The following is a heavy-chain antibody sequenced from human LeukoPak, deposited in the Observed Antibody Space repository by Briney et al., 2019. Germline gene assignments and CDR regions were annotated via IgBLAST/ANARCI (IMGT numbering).Heavy chain of an antibody. V-gene: IGHV3-23*01. CDR1: GFTFDNYA. D-gene: IGHD1-14*01. CDR2: VSGSGHST. J-gene: IGHJ4*02. CDR3: ARSNRGYIDY. Sequence: GGSLRLSCAASGFTFDNYAMTWVRQAPGKGLEWVSTVSGSGHSTDYAHSVKGQSTISRDNSKNTLYLQMNSLRAEDTAVYYCARSNRGYIDYWGQGTLVTVSS.